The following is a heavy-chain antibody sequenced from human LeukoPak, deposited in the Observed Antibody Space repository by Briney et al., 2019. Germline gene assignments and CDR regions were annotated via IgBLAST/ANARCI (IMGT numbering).Heavy chain of an antibody. Sequence: ASVKVSCKASGYTFTGYYMHWVRQAPGLGLEWMGRINPNSGGTNYAQKFQGRVTMTRDTSISTAYMELSRLRSDDTAVYYCARVEYYDSSGYYYLGYWGQGTLVTVSS. CDR3: ARVEYYDSSGYYYLGY. D-gene: IGHD3-22*01. CDR2: INPNSGGT. CDR1: GYTFTGYY. V-gene: IGHV1-2*06. J-gene: IGHJ4*02.